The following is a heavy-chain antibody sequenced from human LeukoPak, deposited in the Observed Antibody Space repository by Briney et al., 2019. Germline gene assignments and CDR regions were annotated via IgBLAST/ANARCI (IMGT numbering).Heavy chain of an antibody. V-gene: IGHV4-34*01. CDR2: INHSGST. CDR1: GGSFSGYY. J-gene: IGHJ4*02. CDR3: ARGGGVGLYSSGWPLDY. D-gene: IGHD6-19*01. Sequence: SETLSLTCAVYGGSFSGYYWSWIRQPPGKGLEWTGEINHSGSTNYNPSLKSRVTISVDTSKNQFSLKLSSVTAADTAVYYCARGGGVGLYSSGWPLDYWGQGTLVTVSS.